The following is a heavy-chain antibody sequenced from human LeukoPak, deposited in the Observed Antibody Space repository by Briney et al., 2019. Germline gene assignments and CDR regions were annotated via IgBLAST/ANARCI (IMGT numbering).Heavy chain of an antibody. CDR2: ISSSSSTI. CDR1: GFTFSSYA. Sequence: GGSLRLSCAASGFTFSSYAMSWVRQAPGKGLEWVSYISSSSSTIYYADSVKGRFTISRDNAKNSLYLQMNSLRAEDTAVYYCARRRGDYPPDYWGQGTLVTVSS. CDR3: ARRRGDYPPDY. D-gene: IGHD4-17*01. V-gene: IGHV3-48*01. J-gene: IGHJ4*02.